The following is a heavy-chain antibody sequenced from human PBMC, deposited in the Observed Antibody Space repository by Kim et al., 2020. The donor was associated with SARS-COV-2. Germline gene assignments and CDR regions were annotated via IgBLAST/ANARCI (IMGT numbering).Heavy chain of an antibody. J-gene: IGHJ4*02. CDR3: AMIAAAFGY. D-gene: IGHD6-13*01. CDR1: GFTFSSYG. CDR2: ISNDGSNK. Sequence: GGSPRLSCAASGFTFSSYGMHWVRQAPGKGLEWVAVISNDGSNKYYADSVKGRFTISRDNSKNTLYLQMNSLRAEDTAVYYCAMIAAAFGYWGQGTLVTVSS. V-gene: IGHV3-30*03.